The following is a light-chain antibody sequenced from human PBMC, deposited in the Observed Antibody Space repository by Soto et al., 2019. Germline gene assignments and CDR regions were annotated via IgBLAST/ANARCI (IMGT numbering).Light chain of an antibody. Sequence: QSVLTQPPSVSAAPGQTVTVSCSGNKSNVGRNYVSWYQQFPGTAPRLLIYDTNKRPSGIPGRFSGSKSGTSATLGITGLQTGDEAIYYCSSYTSSRAYVFGIGTKLTVL. CDR3: SSYTSSRAYV. CDR1: KSNVGRNY. J-gene: IGLJ1*01. CDR2: DTN. V-gene: IGLV1-51*01.